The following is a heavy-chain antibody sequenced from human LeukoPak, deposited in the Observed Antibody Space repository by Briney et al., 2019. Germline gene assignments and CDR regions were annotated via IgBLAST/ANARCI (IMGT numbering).Heavy chain of an antibody. Sequence: SETLSLTCTVSGGSISSSSYYWGWIRQPPGKGLEWIGSIYYSGSTNYNPSLKSRVTISVDTSKNQSSLKLSSVTAADTAVYYCARSLEIYYYGSGSFHFDYWGQGTLVTVSS. CDR1: GGSISSSSYY. V-gene: IGHV4-39*07. CDR2: IYYSGST. CDR3: ARSLEIYYYGSGSFHFDY. J-gene: IGHJ4*02. D-gene: IGHD3-10*01.